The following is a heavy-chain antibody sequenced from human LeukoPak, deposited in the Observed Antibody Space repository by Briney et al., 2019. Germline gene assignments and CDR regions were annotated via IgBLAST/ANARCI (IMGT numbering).Heavy chain of an antibody. CDR2: ISSSSSTI. CDR3: AREIGSGDLEY. D-gene: IGHD3-10*01. J-gene: IGHJ4*02. V-gene: IGHV3-48*01. Sequence: GGSLRLSCAASGFTFSSYSMNWVRQAPGKGLEWVSYISSSSSTIYYADSVKGRFTISRDNAKNSLYLQMNSLRAEDTAIYHCAREIGSGDLEYWGQGTLVTVSS. CDR1: GFTFSSYS.